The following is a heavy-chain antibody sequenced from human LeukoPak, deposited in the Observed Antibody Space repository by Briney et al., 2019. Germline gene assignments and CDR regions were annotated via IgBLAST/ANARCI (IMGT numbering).Heavy chain of an antibody. Sequence: SETLSLTCAVYGGSFSGYYWSWIRQPPGKGLEWIGEINHSGSTNYNPSLKSRVTISVDTSKNQFSLKLSSVTAADTAVYYCARTMTTVTTPLYYYYGMDVWGQGTTVTVSS. CDR1: GGSFSGYY. J-gene: IGHJ6*02. V-gene: IGHV4-34*01. CDR3: ARTMTTVTTPLYYYYGMDV. D-gene: IGHD4-11*01. CDR2: INHSGST.